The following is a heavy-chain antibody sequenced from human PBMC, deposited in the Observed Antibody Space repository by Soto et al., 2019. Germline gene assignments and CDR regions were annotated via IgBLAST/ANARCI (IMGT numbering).Heavy chain of an antibody. CDR2: IYSDGTT. CDR3: SRVGCSNSKCYTRGMDV. D-gene: IGHD2-2*01. V-gene: IGHV4-4*07. CDR1: GGSISGYY. Sequence: SETLSLTCTVSGGSISGYYWSWVRQPAGKGLEWVGRIYSDGTTNYSPSLESRVTMSLDTSKDQFSLHLNSVTAADTAVYYCSRVGCSNSKCYTRGMDVWGQGTTVTVS. J-gene: IGHJ6*02.